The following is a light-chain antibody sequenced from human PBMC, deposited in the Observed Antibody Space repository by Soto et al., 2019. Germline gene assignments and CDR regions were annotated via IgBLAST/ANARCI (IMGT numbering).Light chain of an antibody. CDR3: ASWDDSLSGFV. CDR1: DSNIGSFT. Sequence: VLTQPPSASGTPGQRVTISCSGSDSNIGSFTVHWYQQVPGTAPKPLIHTTYQRPSGVPDRFSGSKSGTSGSLAISGLQPEDEADYYCASWDDSLSGFVFGTGTKVTVL. V-gene: IGLV1-44*01. CDR2: TTY. J-gene: IGLJ1*01.